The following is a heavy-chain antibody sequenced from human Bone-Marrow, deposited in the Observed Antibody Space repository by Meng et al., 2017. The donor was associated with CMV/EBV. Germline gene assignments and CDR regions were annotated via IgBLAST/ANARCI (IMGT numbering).Heavy chain of an antibody. CDR3: TRETRVVVVVAATFDY. CDR2: IKSKTDGGTT. J-gene: IGHJ4*02. D-gene: IGHD2-15*01. CDR1: GFTFSSYS. Sequence: GGSLRLSCAASGFTFSSYSMNWVRQAPGKGLEWVGRIKSKTDGGTTDYAAPVKGRFTISRDDSKNTLYLQMNSLKTEDTAVYYCTRETRVVVVVAATFDYWGQGTLVTVSS. V-gene: IGHV3-15*01.